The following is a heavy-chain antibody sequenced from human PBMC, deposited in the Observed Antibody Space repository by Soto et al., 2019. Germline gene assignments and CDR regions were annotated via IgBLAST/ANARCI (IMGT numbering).Heavy chain of an antibody. Sequence: EVQLVESGGGLVKPGGSLRLSCAASGFTFSNAWMNWVRQAQGKGLEWVGRIKSKTDGGTTDYAAPVKGRFTISRDDSKNTLYLQMNSLKTEDTAFYYCTTDGPHLSDGSSSSCSGEGDMDVWGQGTTVTVAS. CDR1: GFTFSNAW. CDR3: TTDGPHLSDGSSSSCSGEGDMDV. V-gene: IGHV3-15*07. D-gene: IGHD2-2*01. CDR2: IKSKTDGGTT. J-gene: IGHJ6*02.